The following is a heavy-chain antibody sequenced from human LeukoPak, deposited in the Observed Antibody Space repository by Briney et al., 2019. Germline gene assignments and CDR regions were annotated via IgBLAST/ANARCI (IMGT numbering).Heavy chain of an antibody. Sequence: ASVKVSCKASVYNFTNYGISWVRQAPGQGLEWMGWISAYSGDTNSAQKLQGRLTMTTDTSPSTAYLELRSLTSDDTAVYYCARAPSFGDYGGDYWGQGTLVTVSS. CDR2: ISAYSGDT. D-gene: IGHD4-17*01. V-gene: IGHV1-18*01. CDR3: ARAPSFGDYGGDY. J-gene: IGHJ4*02. CDR1: VYNFTNYG.